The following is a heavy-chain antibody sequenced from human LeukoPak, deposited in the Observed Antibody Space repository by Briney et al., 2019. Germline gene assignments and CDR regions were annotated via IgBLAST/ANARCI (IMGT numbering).Heavy chain of an antibody. CDR2: IYSGGST. CDR1: GFTVSSNY. Sequence: GGSLRLSCAASGFTVSSNYMSRVRQAPGKGLEWVSVIYSGGSTYYADSVKGRFTISRDNSKSTLYIQMNSLRAEDTAVYYCARAKPKNMVRGLIMRRESRYYFDYWGQGTLVTVSS. CDR3: ARAKPKNMVRGLIMRRESRYYFDY. D-gene: IGHD3-10*01. J-gene: IGHJ4*02. V-gene: IGHV3-53*01.